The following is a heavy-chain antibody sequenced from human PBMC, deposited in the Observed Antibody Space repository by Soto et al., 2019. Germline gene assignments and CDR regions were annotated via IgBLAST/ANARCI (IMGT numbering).Heavy chain of an antibody. Sequence: GASVKVSCKASGYTFTGYYIYWLRQAPGQGLEWMGWINPNNGDTNYAQKFQGRVTMTRDSSISTAYMELRRLRSDDTAVYYCARSADVLRYFDSFSTHYYRMDVRGQGTTVTVSS. D-gene: IGHD3-9*01. CDR3: ARSADVLRYFDSFSTHYYRMDV. CDR1: GYTFTGYY. CDR2: INPNNGDT. J-gene: IGHJ6*02. V-gene: IGHV1-2*02.